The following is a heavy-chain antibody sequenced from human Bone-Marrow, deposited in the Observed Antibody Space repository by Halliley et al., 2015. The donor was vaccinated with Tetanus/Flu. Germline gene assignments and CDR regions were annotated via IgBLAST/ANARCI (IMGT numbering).Heavy chain of an antibody. D-gene: IGHD4-17*01. CDR3: ARERGEGYYGDRRRFDN. CDR2: ISPSGNT. Sequence: YISPSGNTYSSPSLKSRVSMSGDTSKNQFSLKVASVTAADTAVYYCARERGEGYYGDRRRFDNWGQGTLVTVSS. V-gene: IGHV4-31*02. J-gene: IGHJ4*02.